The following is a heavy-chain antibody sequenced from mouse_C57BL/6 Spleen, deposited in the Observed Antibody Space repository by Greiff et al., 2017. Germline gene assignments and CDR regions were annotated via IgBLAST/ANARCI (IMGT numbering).Heavy chain of an antibody. V-gene: IGHV1-55*01. CDR3: ARTYGKNAMDY. J-gene: IGHJ4*01. D-gene: IGHD2-1*01. Sequence: QVQLKQPGAELVKPGASVKMSCKASGYTFTSYWITWVKQRPGQGLEWIGDIYPGSGSTNYNEKFKSKATLTVDTSSSTAYMQLSSLTSEDSAVYYCARTYGKNAMDYWGQGTSVTVSS. CDR1: GYTFTSYW. CDR2: IYPGSGST.